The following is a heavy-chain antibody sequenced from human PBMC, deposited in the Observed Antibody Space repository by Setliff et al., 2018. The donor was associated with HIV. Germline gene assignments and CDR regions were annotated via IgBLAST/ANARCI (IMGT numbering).Heavy chain of an antibody. J-gene: IGHJ4*02. CDR3: ATHSANIAAAGTVDY. D-gene: IGHD6-13*01. CDR1: GDSITSGGYF. V-gene: IGHV4-39*01. CDR2: VYQSGST. Sequence: KTSETLSLTCTVSGDSITSGGYFWSWIRQHPGKGLEWIGRVYQSGSTKYNTSLKSRVTISVDTSKNRFALELSSVSAADTAVYYCATHSANIAAAGTVDYWGQGTLVTVAS.